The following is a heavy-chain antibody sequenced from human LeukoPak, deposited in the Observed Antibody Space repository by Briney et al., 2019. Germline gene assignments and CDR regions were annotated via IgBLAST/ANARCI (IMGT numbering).Heavy chain of an antibody. V-gene: IGHV3-64*01. J-gene: IGHJ4*02. D-gene: IGHD6-13*01. CDR3: ARVASSSGPDY. Sequence: GGSLRLSCAASGFTFSSYAMHWVRQAPGKGLEYVSAISSNGGSTYYANSVKGRFTISRDNSKNTLYLQMGSLRAEDMAVYYCARVASSSGPDYWGQGTLVTVSS. CDR1: GFTFSSYA. CDR2: ISSNGGST.